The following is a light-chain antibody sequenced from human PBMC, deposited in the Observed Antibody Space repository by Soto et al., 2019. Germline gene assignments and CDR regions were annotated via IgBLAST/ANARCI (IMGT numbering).Light chain of an antibody. V-gene: IGLV2-8*01. Sequence: QSALTQPPSASGSPGQSVTISCTGTSSDVGGYNYVSWYQQHPGKAPKLMIYEVSKRPSGVPDRFSGSKSGNTASLTGSGLQAEDEADYYCSSYAGSNNLVFGGGTKLTV. CDR3: SSYAGSNNLV. CDR1: SSDVGGYNY. J-gene: IGLJ3*02. CDR2: EVS.